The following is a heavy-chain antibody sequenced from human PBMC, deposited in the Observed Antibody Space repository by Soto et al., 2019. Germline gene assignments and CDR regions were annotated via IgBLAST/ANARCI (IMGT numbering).Heavy chain of an antibody. D-gene: IGHD1-26*01. V-gene: IGHV4-61*08. Sequence: SETLSLTCTVSGGSVNSDDYYWSWIRQPPGKGLEWIGYIYSTGRTNYNPSLMSRVTISLDTSRNQFSLKLSSVTAADTAVFYCAREYSNSPEAFDSWGQGTLVTAPQ. CDR2: IYSTGRT. J-gene: IGHJ4*02. CDR1: GGSVNSDDYY. CDR3: AREYSNSPEAFDS.